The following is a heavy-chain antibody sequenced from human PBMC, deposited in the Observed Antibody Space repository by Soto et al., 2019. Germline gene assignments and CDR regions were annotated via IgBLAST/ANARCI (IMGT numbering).Heavy chain of an antibody. V-gene: IGHV1-18*01. J-gene: IGHJ4*02. D-gene: IGHD3-9*01. CDR2: ISAYNGNT. Sequence: ASVKVSCKASGYTFTSYGISWVRQAPGQGLEWMGWISAYNGNTNYAQKLQGRVTMTTDTSTSTAYMELRSLRSDDTAVYYCARFGYYARGRGGDWLLSQAAYWGQGTLVTVSS. CDR3: ARFGYYARGRGGDWLLSQAAY. CDR1: GYTFTSYG.